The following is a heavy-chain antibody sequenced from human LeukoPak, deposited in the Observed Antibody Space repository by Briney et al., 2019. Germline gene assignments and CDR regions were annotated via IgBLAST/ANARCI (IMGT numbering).Heavy chain of an antibody. D-gene: IGHD3-3*01. Sequence: ASVKVSCKASGATLNNHGINWVRQAPGQGLEWMGWISGYNGNTNYARKVQGRVTLTRDASMSTAYMELRNLRFDDTAIYFCARANMVFGVDIEQNWFDLWGQGTRVIVS. J-gene: IGHJ5*02. V-gene: IGHV1-18*01. CDR1: GATLNNHG. CDR3: ARANMVFGVDIEQNWFDL. CDR2: ISGYNGNT.